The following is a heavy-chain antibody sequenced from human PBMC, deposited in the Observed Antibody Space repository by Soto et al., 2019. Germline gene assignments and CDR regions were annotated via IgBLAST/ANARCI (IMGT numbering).Heavy chain of an antibody. V-gene: IGHV4-59*01. CDR3: ARVDRGAFDH. Sequence: PSETLSLTCTVSGGSISSYYWIWIRQPPGKGLEWIGSIFYTESTDYNPSLKSRVTISLDTSKNHFSLNLSSVTAADTAVYYCARVDRGAFDHWGQGTLVTSPQ. D-gene: IGHD2-2*03. J-gene: IGHJ4*02. CDR1: GGSISSYY. CDR2: IFYTEST.